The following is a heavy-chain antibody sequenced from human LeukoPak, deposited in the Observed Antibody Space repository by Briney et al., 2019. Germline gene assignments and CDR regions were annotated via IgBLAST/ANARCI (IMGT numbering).Heavy chain of an antibody. CDR1: GGSISSSSYY. J-gene: IGHJ3*02. D-gene: IGHD3-16*01. CDR2: IYYSGNA. Sequence: PSETLSLTCTVSGGSISSSSYYWGWVRQPPGKGLEWIGSIYYSGNAYYNPSLKSRVTISVDTSKNQFSLKLSSVTVADTAVYYCARFVTASAAFDIWGQGTMVTVSS. CDR3: ARFVTASAAFDI. V-gene: IGHV4-39*01.